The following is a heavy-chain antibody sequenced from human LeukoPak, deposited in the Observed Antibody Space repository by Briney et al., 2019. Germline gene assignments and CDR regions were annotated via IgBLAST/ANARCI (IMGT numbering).Heavy chain of an antibody. CDR1: GYSISSGYY. CDR3: ARPPGSCSGGSCYPDYFDY. D-gene: IGHD2-15*01. J-gene: IGHJ4*02. Sequence: PSETLSLTCTVSGYSISSGYYWGWIRQPPGKGLEWIGSIYHSGSTYYNPSLKSRVTISVDTSKNQFSLKLSSVTAADTAVYYCARPPGSCSGGSCYPDYFDYWGQGTLVTVSS. V-gene: IGHV4-38-2*02. CDR2: IYHSGST.